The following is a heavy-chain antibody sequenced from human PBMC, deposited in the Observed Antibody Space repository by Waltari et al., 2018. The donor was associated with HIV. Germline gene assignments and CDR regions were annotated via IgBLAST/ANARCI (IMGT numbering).Heavy chain of an antibody. CDR2: IYYSGST. CDR3: ARESGSSLDDAFDI. V-gene: IGHV4-31*03. D-gene: IGHD1-26*01. CDR1: GGPISSGGTY. Sequence: QVQLQESGPGLVKPSQPLSLTCTVSGGPISSGGTYWSWIRQHPGKGLEWIGYIYYSGSTYYNPSLKSRVTISLGTSKNQFSLKLNSVTAADTAVYYCARESGSSLDDAFDIWGQGTMVTVSS. J-gene: IGHJ3*02.